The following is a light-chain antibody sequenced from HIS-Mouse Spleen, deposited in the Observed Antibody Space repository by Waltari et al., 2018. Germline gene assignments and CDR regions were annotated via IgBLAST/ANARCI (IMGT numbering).Light chain of an antibody. CDR1: SSDVGGYNY. J-gene: IGLJ1*01. CDR3: SSCTSSSTLDV. V-gene: IGLV2-14*01. CDR2: EVS. Sequence: QSALTQPASVSGSPGQSITISCTGTSSDVGGYNYVSWYQQPPGKAPKLMIYEVSKRTAGVSNRFAGSRSGNTASLTVSGLQAEDEADYYCSSCTSSSTLDVFGTGTKLTVL.